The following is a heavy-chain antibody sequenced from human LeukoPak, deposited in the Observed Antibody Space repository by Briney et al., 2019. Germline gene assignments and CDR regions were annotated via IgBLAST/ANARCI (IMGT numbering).Heavy chain of an antibody. D-gene: IGHD3-10*01. CDR2: IKSKTDGGTT. Sequence: PGGSLRLSCAASGFTFSSACISWVCQAPGKGLEWVGRIKSKTDGGTTDYAAPVKGRFTISRDDSKNTLYLQMNSLKTEDTAVYYCTTDLTGFYYYDSGSYSDFDYWGKVTLVTVSS. CDR1: GFTFSSAC. CDR3: TTDLTGFYYYDSGSYSDFDY. J-gene: IGHJ4*02. V-gene: IGHV3-15*01.